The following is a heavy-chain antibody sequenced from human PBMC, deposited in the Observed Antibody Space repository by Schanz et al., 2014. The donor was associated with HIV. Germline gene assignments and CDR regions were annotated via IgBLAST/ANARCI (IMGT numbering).Heavy chain of an antibody. D-gene: IGHD4-17*01. J-gene: IGHJ4*02. V-gene: IGHV1-2*02. CDR3: ARGRETVTTYFDF. Sequence: QVQLVLSGAEVKRPGASVKVSCKASGYTFIDYYVHWVRQAPGQGLEWMGWINPNSGGTNYAQKFQGRVTMTRDTSISTAYMELSSLRSEDTAVYYCARGRETVTTYFDFWGQGTLVTVSS. CDR1: GYTFIDYY. CDR2: INPNSGGT.